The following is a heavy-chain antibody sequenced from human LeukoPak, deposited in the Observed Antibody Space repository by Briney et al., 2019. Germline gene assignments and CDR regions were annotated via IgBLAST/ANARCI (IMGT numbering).Heavy chain of an antibody. Sequence: XXSWIRQAPGKGLEWVSYISGSGSIIYYADSVKGRFTISRDNAKNSLSLQMNSLRAEDTAVYYCATGSGSIWGQGTMVTVSS. CDR3: ATGSGSI. CDR1: X. V-gene: IGHV3-11*04. J-gene: IGHJ3*02. CDR2: ISGSGSII. D-gene: IGHD3-10*01.